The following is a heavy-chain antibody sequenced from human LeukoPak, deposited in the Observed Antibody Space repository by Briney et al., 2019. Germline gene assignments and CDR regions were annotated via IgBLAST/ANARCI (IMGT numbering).Heavy chain of an antibody. CDR3: ARHISGSYWGGLDY. CDR1: GYSISSGYY. J-gene: IGHJ4*02. Sequence: SETLSLTCTVSGYSISSGYYWGWIRQPPGKGLEWIGSIYHSGSTYYNPSLKSRVTISVDTSKNQFSLKLSSVTAADTAVYYCARHISGSYWGGLDYWGQGTLVTVSS. D-gene: IGHD1-26*01. CDR2: IYHSGST. V-gene: IGHV4-38-2*02.